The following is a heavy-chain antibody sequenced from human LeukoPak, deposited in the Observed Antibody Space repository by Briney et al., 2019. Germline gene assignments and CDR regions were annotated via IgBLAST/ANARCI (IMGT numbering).Heavy chain of an antibody. V-gene: IGHV4-4*02. CDR3: ARSWSSSSWYWAH. CDR1: GGPISSSNW. CDR2: IYHSGST. J-gene: IGHJ1*01. Sequence: SETLSLTCAVSGGPISSSNWWSWVRQPPGKGLEWNGEIYHSGSTNYNPSLKSRVTISVDKSKNQFSLKLSSVTAADTAVYYCARSWSSSSWYWAHWGQGTLVTVPS. D-gene: IGHD6-13*01.